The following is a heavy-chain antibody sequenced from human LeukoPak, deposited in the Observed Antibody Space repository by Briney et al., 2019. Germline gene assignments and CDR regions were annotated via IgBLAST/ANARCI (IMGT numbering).Heavy chain of an antibody. V-gene: IGHV3-23*01. CDR2: ISGSGGST. Sequence: GGSLRLSCAASGFTFSSYAMSWVRQAPGKGLEWVSAISGSGGSTYSADSVKGRFTISRDNSKDTLYLQMNSLRAEDTAVYYCAKTPGDCTGGTCYSFVYWGQGSLVTVSS. J-gene: IGHJ4*02. CDR3: AKTPGDCTGGTCYSFVY. D-gene: IGHD2-15*01. CDR1: GFTFSSYA.